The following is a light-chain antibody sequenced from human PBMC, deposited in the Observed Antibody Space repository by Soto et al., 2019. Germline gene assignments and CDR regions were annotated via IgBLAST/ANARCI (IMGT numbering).Light chain of an antibody. J-gene: IGLJ3*02. Sequence: QSVLTQPPSASGATGQRVTISCSGSTSNIGSNSVNWYQQVPGTAPRLLIYGSNQRHSGVPDRFSASKSGTSASLVISGLQSEDEASYYCAAWDDNLLGMFGGGTQLTVL. V-gene: IGLV1-44*01. CDR3: AAWDDNLLGM. CDR2: GSN. CDR1: TSNIGSNS.